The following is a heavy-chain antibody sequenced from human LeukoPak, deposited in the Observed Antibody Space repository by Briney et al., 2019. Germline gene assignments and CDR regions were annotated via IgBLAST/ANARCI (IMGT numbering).Heavy chain of an antibody. D-gene: IGHD6-13*01. CDR2: ISYDGSNK. J-gene: IGHJ6*04. V-gene: IGHV3-30*18. CDR3: AKLVGSSPRYGMDV. CDR1: GFTFSSYG. Sequence: GGSLRLSCAASGFTFSSYGMHWVRQDPGKGLEWVAVISYDGSNKYYADSVKGRFTISRDNSKNTLYLQMNSLRAEDTAVYYCAKLVGSSPRYGMDVWGKGTTVTVSS.